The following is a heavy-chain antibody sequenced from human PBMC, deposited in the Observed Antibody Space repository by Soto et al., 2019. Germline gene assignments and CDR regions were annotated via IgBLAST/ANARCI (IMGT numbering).Heavy chain of an antibody. D-gene: IGHD2-2*01. Sequence: SVKVSCKACGGTFSSYALSWVRQAPGQGLEWMGGIIPIFGTANYAQKFQGRVTITADESTSTAYMELSSLRSEDTAVYYCATGQLLCSPYYYYGTDVWGQGTTVTVSS. CDR2: IIPIFGTA. J-gene: IGHJ6*02. CDR1: GGTFSSYA. V-gene: IGHV1-69*13. CDR3: ATGQLLCSPYYYYGTDV.